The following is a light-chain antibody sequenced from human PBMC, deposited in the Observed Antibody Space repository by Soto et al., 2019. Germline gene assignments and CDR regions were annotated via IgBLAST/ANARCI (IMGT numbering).Light chain of an antibody. CDR1: QSISSY. J-gene: IGKJ5*01. CDR3: QQRADWPPIT. Sequence: ETVLTQSPAPLYSSPGEIATLSCRATQSISSYLAWYQQRPGQAPRLLIYDTSTRATGIPARFSGSRSGTDFTLTISSLEPEDFAVYYCQQRADWPPITFGQGTRLEIK. V-gene: IGKV3-11*01. CDR2: DTS.